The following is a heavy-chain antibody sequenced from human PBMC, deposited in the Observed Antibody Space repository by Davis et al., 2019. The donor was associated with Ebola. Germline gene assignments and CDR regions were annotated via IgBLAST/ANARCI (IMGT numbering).Heavy chain of an antibody. J-gene: IGHJ2*01. Sequence: ASVKVSCKASGYTFTSYYMHWVRQAPGQGLEWMGIINPSGGITSYAQKFQGRVTMTRDTSTSTVYMELSSLRSEDTAVYYCARDVGGYCSGGSCYVFDLWGRGTLVTVSS. D-gene: IGHD2-15*01. V-gene: IGHV1-46*01. CDR1: GYTFTSYY. CDR3: ARDVGGYCSGGSCYVFDL. CDR2: INPSGGIT.